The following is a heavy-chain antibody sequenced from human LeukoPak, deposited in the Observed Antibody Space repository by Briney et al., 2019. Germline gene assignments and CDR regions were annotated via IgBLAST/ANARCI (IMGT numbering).Heavy chain of an antibody. Sequence: GGSLRLSCAASGFTVSSNYMSWVRQAPGKGLEWVSVIYSGGSTYYADSVKGRFTISRDNSKNTLYLQMNSLRAADTAVYYCAKDGYSSSETFDYWGQGTLVTVSS. D-gene: IGHD6-13*01. J-gene: IGHJ4*02. V-gene: IGHV3-53*05. CDR2: IYSGGST. CDR1: GFTVSSNY. CDR3: AKDGYSSSETFDY.